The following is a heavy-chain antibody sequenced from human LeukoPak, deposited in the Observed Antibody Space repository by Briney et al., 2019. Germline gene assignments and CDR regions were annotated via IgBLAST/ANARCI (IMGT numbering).Heavy chain of an antibody. CDR3: ARDINRGGRFDY. J-gene: IGHJ4*02. D-gene: IGHD2/OR15-2a*01. Sequence: ASVKVSCKASGGTFSSYAISWVRQAPGQGLXXMGGIIPIFGTANYAQKFQGRVTITADESTSTAYMELSSLRSEDTAVYYCARDINRGGRFDYWGQGTLVTVSS. CDR2: IIPIFGTA. V-gene: IGHV1-69*13. CDR1: GGTFSSYA.